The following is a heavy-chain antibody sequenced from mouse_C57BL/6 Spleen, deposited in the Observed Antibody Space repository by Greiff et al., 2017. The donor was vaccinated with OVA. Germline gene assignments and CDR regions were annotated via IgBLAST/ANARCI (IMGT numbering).Heavy chain of an antibody. V-gene: IGHV1-81*01. Sequence: QVQLKQSGAELARPGASVKLSCKASGYTFTSYGISWVKQRTGQGLEWIGEIYPRSGNTYYNEKFKGKATLTADKSSSTAYMELRSLTSEDSAVYFCAAVEGYFDVWGTGTTVTVSS. CDR1: GYTFTSYG. J-gene: IGHJ1*03. CDR2: IYPRSGNT. CDR3: AAVEGYFDV.